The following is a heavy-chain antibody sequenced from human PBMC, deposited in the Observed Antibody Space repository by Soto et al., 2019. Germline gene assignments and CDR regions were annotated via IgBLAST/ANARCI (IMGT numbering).Heavy chain of an antibody. D-gene: IGHD2-8*02. CDR2: FSLSGTT. CDR3: ARGMTPPGAPAWYYFDS. Sequence: SETLSLTCTVSGASITGSSYWSWIRQPAGKGLEWIGRFSLSGTTNYNPSLRSRVTMSADVSKNQFSLRLTSVTATDTALYYCARGMTPPGAPAWYYFDSWGQGTLVTVSS. CDR1: GASITGSSY. V-gene: IGHV4-4*07. J-gene: IGHJ4*02.